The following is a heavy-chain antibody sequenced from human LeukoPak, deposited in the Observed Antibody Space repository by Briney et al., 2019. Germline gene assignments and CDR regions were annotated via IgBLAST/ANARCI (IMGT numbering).Heavy chain of an antibody. Sequence: SETLSLTCAVYGGSFSGYYWSWIRQPPGKGLEWIGEINHSGSTNYNPSLKSRVTISVDTSKNRFSLKLSSVTAADTAVYYCARRGGTYYYDSSGYYRFDYWGQGTLVTVSS. D-gene: IGHD3-22*01. CDR2: INHSGST. V-gene: IGHV4-34*01. CDR1: GGSFSGYY. J-gene: IGHJ4*02. CDR3: ARRGGTYYYDSSGYYRFDY.